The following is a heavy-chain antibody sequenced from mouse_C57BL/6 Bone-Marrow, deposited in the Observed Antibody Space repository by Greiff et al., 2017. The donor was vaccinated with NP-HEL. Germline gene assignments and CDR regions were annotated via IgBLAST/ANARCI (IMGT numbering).Heavy chain of an antibody. J-gene: IGHJ2*01. CDR2: IYPGDGDT. V-gene: IGHV1-82*01. D-gene: IGHD1-1*01. CDR3: ASNYGSRGYFDY. Sequence: QVQLQQSGPELVKPGASVKISCKASGYAFSSSWMNWVKQRPGQGLEWIGRIYPGDGDTNYNGKFKGKATLTADKSSSTAYMQLSSLTSEDSAVYFCASNYGSRGYFDYWGQGTTLTVSS. CDR1: GYAFSSSW.